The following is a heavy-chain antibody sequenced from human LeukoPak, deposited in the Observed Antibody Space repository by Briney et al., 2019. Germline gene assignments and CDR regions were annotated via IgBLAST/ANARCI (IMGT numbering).Heavy chain of an antibody. Sequence: GGSLRLSCAASGFTFSSYAMSWVRQAPGKGLEWVSAISGSGGSTYYADSVKGRFTISRDNSKNTLYLQMNSLRAKDTAVYYCAKGGYYDSSGYYHNWGQGTLVTVSS. D-gene: IGHD3-22*01. CDR2: ISGSGGST. V-gene: IGHV3-23*01. J-gene: IGHJ4*02. CDR1: GFTFSSYA. CDR3: AKGGYYDSSGYYHN.